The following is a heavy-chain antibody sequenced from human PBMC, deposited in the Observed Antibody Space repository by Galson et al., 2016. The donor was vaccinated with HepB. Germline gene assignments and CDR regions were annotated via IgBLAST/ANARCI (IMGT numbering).Heavy chain of an antibody. CDR1: GYTFSSYP. Sequence: SVKVSCKASGYTFSSYPIHWVRQAPGQGLEWMGIITPDNGNTVYAQKFQGSVTMTSDTSTSTVYMEVSSLRSEHTAVYYCARDKEIWVQYNYYFGMDVWGQGTTVTVSS. CDR3: ARDKEIWVQYNYYFGMDV. V-gene: IGHV1-46*01. CDR2: ITPDNGNT. D-gene: IGHD5-24*01. J-gene: IGHJ6*02.